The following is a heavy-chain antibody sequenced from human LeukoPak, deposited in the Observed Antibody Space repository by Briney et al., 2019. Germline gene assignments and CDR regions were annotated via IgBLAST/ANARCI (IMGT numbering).Heavy chain of an antibody. V-gene: IGHV1-8*03. CDR3: ARNIYYYDILTGYYYYYYMDV. J-gene: IGHJ6*03. CDR1: GGTFSSYA. D-gene: IGHD3-9*01. CDR2: MNPNSGNT. Sequence: GASVKVSCKASGGTFSSYAISWVRQAPGQGLEWMGWMNPNSGNTGYAQKFQGRVTITRNTSISTAYMELSSLRSEDTAVYYCARNIYYYDILTGYYYYYYMDVWGKGTTVTVSS.